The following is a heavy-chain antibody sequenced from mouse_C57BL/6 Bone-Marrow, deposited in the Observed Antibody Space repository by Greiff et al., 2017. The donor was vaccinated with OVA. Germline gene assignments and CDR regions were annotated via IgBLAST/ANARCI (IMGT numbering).Heavy chain of an antibody. CDR1: GFTFSDYG. Sequence: DVMLVESGGGLVKPGGSLKLTCAASGFTFSDYGMHWVRQAPEKGLEWVAYISSGSSTIYYADTVKGRFTISRDNAKNTLFLQMTSLRSEDTAMYYCARVGSYYFDYWGQGTTLTVSS. CDR3: ARVGSYYFDY. V-gene: IGHV5-17*01. J-gene: IGHJ2*01. CDR2: ISSGSSTI.